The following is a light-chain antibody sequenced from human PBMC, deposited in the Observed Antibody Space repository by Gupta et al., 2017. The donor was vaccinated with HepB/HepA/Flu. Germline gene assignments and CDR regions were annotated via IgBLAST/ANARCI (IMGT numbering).Light chain of an antibody. J-gene: IGLJ2*01. CDR1: SGSIARNY. CDR2: EDD. Sequence: FMLTLPHSVSESPGMTITISCTRNSGSIARNYVQWYHQRPGSAPTIVIYEDDQRPSGVPDRFSGSIDSSSNSAYLTICGRKTEDEADYFSPSYEDKSHVVFGGGTRL. CDR3: PSYEDKSHVV. V-gene: IGLV6-57*03.